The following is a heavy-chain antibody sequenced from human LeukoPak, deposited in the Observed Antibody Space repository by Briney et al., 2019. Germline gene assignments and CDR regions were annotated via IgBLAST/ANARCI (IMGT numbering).Heavy chain of an antibody. CDR3: AREYYDYVWGSYRYTVYYFDY. CDR1: GYTFTGYY. D-gene: IGHD3-16*02. Sequence: ASVKVSCKASGYTFTGYYMHWVRQAPGQGLEWMEWINPNSGGTNYAQKFQGRVTMTRDTSISTAYMELSRLRSDDTAVYYCAREYYDYVWGSYRYTVYYFDYWGQGTLVTVSS. J-gene: IGHJ4*02. CDR2: INPNSGGT. V-gene: IGHV1-2*02.